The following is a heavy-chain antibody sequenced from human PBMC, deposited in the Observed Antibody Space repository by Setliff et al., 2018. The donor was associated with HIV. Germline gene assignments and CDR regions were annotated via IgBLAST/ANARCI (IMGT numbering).Heavy chain of an antibody. CDR3: ARSQINLVRGVVHYFDY. CDR2: INTGNGDT. J-gene: IGHJ4*02. CDR1: GYTFTSYA. D-gene: IGHD3-10*01. V-gene: IGHV1-3*03. Sequence: ASVKVPCKASGYTFTSYAMHWVRQAPGQRLEWVRWINTGNGDTKYSQDFQGRVTISRDTSASTAHMELSSLRSEDMAVYYCARSQINLVRGVVHYFDYWGQGTLVTVSS.